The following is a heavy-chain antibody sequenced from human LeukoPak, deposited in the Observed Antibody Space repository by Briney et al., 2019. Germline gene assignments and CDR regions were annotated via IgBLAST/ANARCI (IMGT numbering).Heavy chain of an antibody. D-gene: IGHD1-7*01. J-gene: IGHJ4*02. Sequence: GGSLRLSCTASGFTFSNYAMTWVRQAPGKGLDWVSIITNDSDDTKYADSVRGRFTISRDNSKNTLYLQLSSLRAEDTAVYYCARDPGTRTPYWGQGTLVTVSS. V-gene: IGHV3-23*01. CDR1: GFTFSNYA. CDR2: ITNDSDDT. CDR3: ARDPGTRTPY.